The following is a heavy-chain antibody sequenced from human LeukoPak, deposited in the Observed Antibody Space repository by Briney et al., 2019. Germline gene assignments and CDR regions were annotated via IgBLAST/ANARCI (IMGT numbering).Heavy chain of an antibody. CDR1: GGSISSYY. CDR2: IYYSGST. D-gene: IGHD3-16*02. V-gene: IGHV4-59*01. CDR3: ARVGLRLGELSFDY. J-gene: IGHJ4*02. Sequence: SETLSLTCTVSGGSISSYYWSWIRQPPGKGLEGIGYIYYSGSTNYNPSLKSRVTISVDTSKNQFSLKLSSVTAADTAVYYCARVGLRLGELSFDYWGQGTLVTVSS.